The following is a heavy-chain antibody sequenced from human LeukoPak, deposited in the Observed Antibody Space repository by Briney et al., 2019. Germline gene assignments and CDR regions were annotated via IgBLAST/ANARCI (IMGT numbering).Heavy chain of an antibody. CDR2: IIPIFGTA. J-gene: IGHJ5*02. CDR3: AREEVSGTTYNSSDP. Sequence: GSSVKVSCKASGGTFSSYAISWVRQAPAQGLECMGWIIPIFGTANYAQKSQGRGTITTDEFTSTTYIELSTRRSEGTGVYYCAREEVSGTTYNSSDPWAQGTLVTVSS. V-gene: IGHV1-69*05. D-gene: IGHD1-7*01. CDR1: GGTFSSYA.